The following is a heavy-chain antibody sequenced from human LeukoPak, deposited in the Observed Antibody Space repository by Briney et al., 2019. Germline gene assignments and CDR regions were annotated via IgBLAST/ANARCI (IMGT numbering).Heavy chain of an antibody. Sequence: SGPLSSPVSVLDTAFRSFYWNWIRKPAGKGLEGIGRIYTTGNVHYNPSLTSPVTLSVDTSKNQLPPSLGPVSAPGTPVYFCARGANWSLIYYYNYVDVSGKGNTFT. J-gene: IGHJ6*03. D-gene: IGHD1-1*01. CDR2: IYTTGNV. CDR3: ARGANWSLIYYYNYVDV. CDR1: DTAFRSFY. V-gene: IGHV4-4*07.